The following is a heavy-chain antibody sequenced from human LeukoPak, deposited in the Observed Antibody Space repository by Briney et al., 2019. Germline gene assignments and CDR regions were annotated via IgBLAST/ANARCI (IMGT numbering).Heavy chain of an antibody. CDR2: IWYDGSNK. CDR1: GFTFSSYG. CDR3: ARQGIAVAGIDY. Sequence: PGRSLRLSCAASGFTFSSYGMHWVRRAPGKGLEWVAVIWYDGSNKYYADSVKGRFTISRDNSKNTLYLQMNSLRAEDTAVYYCARQGIAVAGIDYWGQGTLVTVSS. V-gene: IGHV3-33*01. J-gene: IGHJ4*02. D-gene: IGHD6-19*01.